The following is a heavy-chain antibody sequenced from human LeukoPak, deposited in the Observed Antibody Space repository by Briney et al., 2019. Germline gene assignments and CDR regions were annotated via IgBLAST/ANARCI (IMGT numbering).Heavy chain of an antibody. CDR2: IYYSGST. CDR1: GFTVSSNY. Sequence: GSLRLSCAASGFTVSSNYMSWIRQPPGKGLEWIGYIYYSGSTNYNPSLKSRVTISVDTSKNQFSLKLSSVTAADTAVYYCARGGYCTNGVCYKSRWFDPWGQGTLVTVSS. J-gene: IGHJ5*02. D-gene: IGHD2-8*01. CDR3: ARGGYCTNGVCYKSRWFDP. V-gene: IGHV4-59*02.